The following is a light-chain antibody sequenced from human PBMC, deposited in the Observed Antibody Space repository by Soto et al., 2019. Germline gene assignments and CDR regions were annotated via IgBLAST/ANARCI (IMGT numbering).Light chain of an antibody. Sequence: QSALIQPPSVSGSPGQSVTISCTGTSSDVGNFDSVSWYQQHPGKVPKLMIYEVSNRPSGVSNRFSGSKSGYKASLTISGLQAEDEADYYCASYTSSSTPVFGTGTKLTVL. CDR1: SSDVGNFDS. CDR2: EVS. J-gene: IGLJ1*01. CDR3: ASYTSSSTPV. V-gene: IGLV2-14*01.